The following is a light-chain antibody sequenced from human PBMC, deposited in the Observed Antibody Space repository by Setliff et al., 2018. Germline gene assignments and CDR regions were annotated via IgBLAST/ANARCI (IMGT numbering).Light chain of an antibody. CDR3: SSYAASYNPYV. Sequence: QSALAQPPSASGSPGQSLTISCTGTSSDVGAYNYVSWYQQHPGKAPKLMIYEVTKRPSGVPDRFSGSKSGNTASLTVSGLQADDEADYYCSSYAASYNPYVFGTGTSHRP. J-gene: IGLJ1*01. CDR2: EVT. V-gene: IGLV2-8*01. CDR1: SSDVGAYNY.